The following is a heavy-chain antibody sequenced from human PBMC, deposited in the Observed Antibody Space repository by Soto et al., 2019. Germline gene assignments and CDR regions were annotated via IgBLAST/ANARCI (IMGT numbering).Heavy chain of an antibody. CDR1: GGTFSSNV. CDR3: ARHSDSSGLPAYFDF. Sequence: QVHLVQSGAEMKKPGSSVKVSCKTSGGTFSSNVISWLRQAPGQGPEWIGRIIPILDMTKFAQKFEGRLTITADKATSTAYMELSSLRSEDMAIYYCARHSDSSGLPAYFDFWGQGTLVTVSS. CDR2: IIPILDMT. J-gene: IGHJ4*02. V-gene: IGHV1-69*02. D-gene: IGHD3-22*01.